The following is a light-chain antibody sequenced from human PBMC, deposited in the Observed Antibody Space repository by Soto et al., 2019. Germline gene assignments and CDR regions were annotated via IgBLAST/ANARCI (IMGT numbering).Light chain of an antibody. Sequence: QSALTQPASVSGSPGQSITISCTGTRSDVGGYDYVSWYQQHPGKAPKLMIYGVSNRPSGVSNRFSGSKSGNTASLTISGLQAEDEADYYCSSYTNSITHVFGGGTKVTVL. CDR1: RSDVGGYDY. V-gene: IGLV2-14*03. CDR3: SSYTNSITHV. CDR2: GVS. J-gene: IGLJ3*02.